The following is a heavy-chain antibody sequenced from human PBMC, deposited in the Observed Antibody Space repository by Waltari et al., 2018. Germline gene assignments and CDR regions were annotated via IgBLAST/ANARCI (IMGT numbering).Heavy chain of an antibody. D-gene: IGHD2-8*02. V-gene: IGHV3-7*01. Sequence: EVRLVESGGGLVQPGESLRLSCVACGFTFNDYWMTWVRQAPGKGLEGVADINQDGSEKRFVDSVKGRFTISRDNAKNSVYLQMTSLRAEDTAVYWCARDYWAKPPLCDAFDIWGQGTLVTVSS. CDR1: GFTFNDYW. CDR3: ARDYWAKPPLCDAFDI. CDR2: INQDGSEK. J-gene: IGHJ3*02.